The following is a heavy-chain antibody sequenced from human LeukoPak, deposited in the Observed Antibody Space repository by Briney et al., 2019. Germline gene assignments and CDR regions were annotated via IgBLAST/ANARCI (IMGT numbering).Heavy chain of an antibody. J-gene: IGHJ5*02. D-gene: IGHD6-6*01. CDR2: INHSGST. CDR3: ARGPKHILLFIAARWFDP. Sequence: PSETLSLTCVVSGTSVSSSNWWSWVRQPPGKGLEWIGEINHSGSTNYNPSLKSRVTISVDTSKNQFSLKLSSVTAADTAVYYCARGPKHILLFIAARWFDPWGQGTLVTVSS. V-gene: IGHV4-4*02. CDR1: GTSVSSSNW.